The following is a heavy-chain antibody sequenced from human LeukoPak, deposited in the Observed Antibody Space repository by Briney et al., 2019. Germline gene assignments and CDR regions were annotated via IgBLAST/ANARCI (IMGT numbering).Heavy chain of an antibody. V-gene: IGHV4-30-2*01. Sequence: SQTLSLTCAVSGGSISSGGYSWSWIRQPPGKGLEWIGEIYHSGSTNYNPSLKSRVTISVDKSKNQFSLKLSSVTAADTAVYYCARVGSKLWFGELLYHFDYWGQGTLVTVSS. CDR2: IYHSGST. CDR3: ARVGSKLWFGELLYHFDY. CDR1: GGSISSGGYS. D-gene: IGHD3-10*01. J-gene: IGHJ4*02.